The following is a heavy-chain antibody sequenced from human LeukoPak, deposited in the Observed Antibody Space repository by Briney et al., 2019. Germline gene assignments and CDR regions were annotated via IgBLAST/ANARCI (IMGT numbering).Heavy chain of an antibody. V-gene: IGHV1-2*02. D-gene: IGHD1-1*01. CDR3: ARRQGTTLNFDY. CDR1: GYTFTDYY. CDR2: INPNTGGT. Sequence: ASVKVSCKASGYTFTDYYMHWVRQAPGQGLEWMGWINPNTGGTSYAQKFQGRVTMTRDTSISTAYMELSRLRSDDTAVYYCARRQGTTLNFDYWGQGTLVTVSS. J-gene: IGHJ4*02.